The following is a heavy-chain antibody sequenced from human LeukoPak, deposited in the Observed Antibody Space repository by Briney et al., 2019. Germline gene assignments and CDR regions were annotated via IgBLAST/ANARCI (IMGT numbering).Heavy chain of an antibody. V-gene: IGHV4-59*08. CDR3: ARTPPIEPYYYVDV. Sequence: SETLSLTCTVSGGSISSYYWNWLRQPPGKGLEWIGHISYSGSTNYNPSLKSRLTISVDTSKNQFSLKLSSVTAADTAIYYCARTPPIEPYYYVDVWGTGTTVTVSS. CDR2: ISYSGST. J-gene: IGHJ6*03. D-gene: IGHD2-15*01. CDR1: GGSISSYY.